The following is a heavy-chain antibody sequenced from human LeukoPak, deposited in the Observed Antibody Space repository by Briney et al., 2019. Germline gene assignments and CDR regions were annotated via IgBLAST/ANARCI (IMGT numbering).Heavy chain of an antibody. Sequence: GGSLRLSCAASGFTFSSDAMSWVRQAPGKGLEWVSAISGSGGSTYYADSVKGRFTISRDNSKNTLYLQMNSLRAEDTAVYYCAKASAMIVVVSKHFDYWGQGTLVTVSS. CDR2: ISGSGGST. J-gene: IGHJ4*02. V-gene: IGHV3-23*01. CDR3: AKASAMIVVVSKHFDY. D-gene: IGHD3-22*01. CDR1: GFTFSSDA.